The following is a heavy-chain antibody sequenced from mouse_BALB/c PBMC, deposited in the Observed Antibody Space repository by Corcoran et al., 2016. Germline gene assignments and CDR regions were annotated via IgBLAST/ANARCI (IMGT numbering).Heavy chain of an antibody. CDR3: AKTTRATSWFAH. CDR1: GYSITSGYY. V-gene: IGHV3-6*02. CDR2: ISYDGSN. D-gene: IGHD3-2*01. J-gene: IGHJ3*01. Sequence: DVQLQESGPGLVKPSQSLSLTCSVTGYSITSGYYWNWIRQFPGNKLEWMGYISYDGSNNYNPSLKNRISITRDTSKNQFFLKLNYVTTEDTATYYCAKTTRATSWFAHWGQGTLVTVSA.